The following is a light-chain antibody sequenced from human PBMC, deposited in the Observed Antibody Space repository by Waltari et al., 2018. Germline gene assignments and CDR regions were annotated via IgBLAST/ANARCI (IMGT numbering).Light chain of an antibody. Sequence: EIVMTQSPVTLSVSPGERAALSCRPSQSVRTNLAWYQQRPGQTPRLLIYGTSTRATEIPARFSGSGSGTEFTLTISSLQSEDFAVYYCQQYNYWPYTFGQGTKLEIK. CDR3: QQYNYWPYT. V-gene: IGKV3-15*01. CDR1: QSVRTN. J-gene: IGKJ2*01. CDR2: GTS.